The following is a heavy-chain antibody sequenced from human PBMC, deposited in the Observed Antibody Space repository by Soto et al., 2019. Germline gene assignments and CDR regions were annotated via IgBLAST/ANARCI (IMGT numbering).Heavy chain of an antibody. V-gene: IGHV3-30-3*01. J-gene: IGHJ6*02. CDR2: ISYEGSNT. CDR1: GFTFDTYG. Sequence: EGALRLSCVASGFTFDTYGIHWVRQAPSKGLQWVALISYEGSNTYYADSVRGRFTISRDNSKNTLYLQINALRPEDTGVYYCARVTPGNNLYYFSGLDVWGQGTSVTVSS. D-gene: IGHD1-1*01. CDR3: ARVTPGNNLYYFSGLDV.